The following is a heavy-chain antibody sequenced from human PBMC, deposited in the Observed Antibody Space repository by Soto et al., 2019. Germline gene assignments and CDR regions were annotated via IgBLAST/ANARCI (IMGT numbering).Heavy chain of an antibody. CDR2: INAGNGNT. V-gene: IGHV1-3*01. CDR1: GYTFTSYA. CDR3: ARERRYCSGGSCYPARSYFQH. J-gene: IGHJ1*01. D-gene: IGHD2-15*01. Sequence: ASVKVSCKASGYTFTSYAMHWVRQAPGQRLEWMGWINAGNGNTKYSQKFQGRVTITRDTSASTAYMELCSLRSEDTAVYYCARERRYCSGGSCYPARSYFQHWGQGTLVTVSS.